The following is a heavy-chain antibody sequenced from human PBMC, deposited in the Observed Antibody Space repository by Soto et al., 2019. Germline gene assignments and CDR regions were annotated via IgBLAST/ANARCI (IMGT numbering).Heavy chain of an antibody. D-gene: IGHD6-19*01. V-gene: IGHV1-69*13. CDR3: ARQTGIAVAASVNWFDP. CDR2: IIPIFGTA. CDR1: GGTFSSYA. Sequence: ASVKVSCKASGGTFSSYAISWVRQAPGQGLEWMGGIIPIFGTANYAQKFQGRVTITADESTSTAYMELSSLRSEDTAVYYCARQTGIAVAASVNWFDPWGQGTLVTVSS. J-gene: IGHJ5*02.